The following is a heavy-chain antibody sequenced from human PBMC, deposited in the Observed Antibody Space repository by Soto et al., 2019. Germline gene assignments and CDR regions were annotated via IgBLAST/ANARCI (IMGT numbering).Heavy chain of an antibody. CDR3: ARSLITIFGVAPGPYYYGMDV. CDR1: GYTFTGCY. CDR2: INPNSGGT. D-gene: IGHD3-3*01. V-gene: IGHV1-2*02. Sequence: GASVNVSCKPSGYTFTGCYMHWVRQAPGQGLECMGWINPNSGGTNYAQKFQGRVTMTRDTSISTAYMELSRLRSDDTAVYYCARSLITIFGVAPGPYYYGMDVWGQGTTVTVSS. J-gene: IGHJ6*02.